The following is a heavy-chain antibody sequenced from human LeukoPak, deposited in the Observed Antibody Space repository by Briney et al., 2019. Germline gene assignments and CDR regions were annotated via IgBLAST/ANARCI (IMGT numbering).Heavy chain of an antibody. V-gene: IGHV4-59*08. CDR3: ARQLGYGMDV. J-gene: IGHJ6*02. Sequence: SETLSLTCAVYGGSFSGHYWSWIRQAPGKGLEWIAHIHYSGSTNYNPSLKSRVTISVDTSKNQFSLKVSSVTAADTAVYYCARQLGYGMDVWGQGTTVTVSS. D-gene: IGHD3-16*01. CDR1: GGSFSGHY. CDR2: IHYSGST.